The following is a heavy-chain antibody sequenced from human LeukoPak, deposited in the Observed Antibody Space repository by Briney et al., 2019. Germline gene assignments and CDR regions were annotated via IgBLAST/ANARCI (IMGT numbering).Heavy chain of an antibody. J-gene: IGHJ4*02. CDR2: MNPNSGNT. CDR3: AKGRIAGDFDY. CDR1: GYTFTSYD. Sequence: ASVKVSCKASGYTFTSYDINWVRQATGLGLEWMGWMNPNSGNTGYAQKFQGRVTITRNTSISTAYMELSSLRSEDTAVYYCAKGRIAGDFDYWGQGTLVTVSS. D-gene: IGHD6-6*01. V-gene: IGHV1-8*03.